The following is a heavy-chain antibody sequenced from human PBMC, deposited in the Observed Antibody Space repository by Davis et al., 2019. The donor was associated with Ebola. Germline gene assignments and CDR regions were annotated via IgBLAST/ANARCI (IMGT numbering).Heavy chain of an antibody. Sequence: SETLSLTCAVSGGSISSGGYSWIWIRQPPGKGLEWIGYIYYSGSTYYNPSLKSRVTISVDTSKNQFSLKLSSVTAADTAVYYCARIWDSSSPDYWGQGTLVTVSS. CDR1: GGSISSGGYS. CDR3: ARIWDSSSPDY. D-gene: IGHD6-13*01. V-gene: IGHV4-30-2*03. CDR2: IYYSGST. J-gene: IGHJ4*02.